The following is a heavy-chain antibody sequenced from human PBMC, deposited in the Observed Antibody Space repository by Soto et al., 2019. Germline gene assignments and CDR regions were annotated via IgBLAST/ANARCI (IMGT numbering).Heavy chain of an antibody. Sequence: QVQLVQSGAEVKKPGASVKVSCKASGYTFTSYDINWVRQATGQGLEWMGWMNPNRGNTGYAQKFQGRGTMTRXXSXSXGYMELSSLRSEDTAVYYCAVTYYDILTGYPDAFDIWGQGTMVTVSS. D-gene: IGHD3-9*01. V-gene: IGHV1-8*01. CDR3: AVTYYDILTGYPDAFDI. CDR1: GYTFTSYD. CDR2: MNPNRGNT. J-gene: IGHJ3*02.